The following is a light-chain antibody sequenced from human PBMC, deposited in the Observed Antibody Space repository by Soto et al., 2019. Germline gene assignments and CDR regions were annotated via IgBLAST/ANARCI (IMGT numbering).Light chain of an antibody. J-gene: IGLJ3*02. V-gene: IGLV6-57*02. Sequence: NFMLTQPHSVSESPGKTVTISCTGSSGSIASNYVQWYQQRPGSAPTTVIYEDNQRPSGVPDRFSGSIDSSSNSASLTISGLKTEDEADCYCQYYDSGNRGVFGGGTKLTVL. CDR1: SGSIASNY. CDR3: QYYDSGNRGV. CDR2: EDN.